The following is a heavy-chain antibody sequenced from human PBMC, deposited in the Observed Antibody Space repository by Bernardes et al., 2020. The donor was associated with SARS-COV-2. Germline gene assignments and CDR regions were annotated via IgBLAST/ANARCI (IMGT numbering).Heavy chain of an antibody. J-gene: IGHJ6*02. CDR2: IYYSGST. D-gene: IGHD2-2*01. V-gene: IGHV4-31*03. Sequence: SETLSLTCTVSGGSISSGGYYWSWIRQHPGKGLEWIGYIYYSGSTYYNPSLKSRVTISVDTSKNQFSLKLSSVTAADTAVYYCARDHPRRLCSSTSCYGYYYYGMDVWGQGTTVTVSS. CDR3: ARDHPRRLCSSTSCYGYYYYGMDV. CDR1: GGSISSGGYY.